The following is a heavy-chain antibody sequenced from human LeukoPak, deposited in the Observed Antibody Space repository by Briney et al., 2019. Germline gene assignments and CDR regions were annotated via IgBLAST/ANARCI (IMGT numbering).Heavy chain of an antibody. J-gene: IGHJ4*02. Sequence: GGSLRPSCAASGFTFNDFWMSWVRQAPGEGLEWVANIRQDGGAKNYVDSVKGRFTISRDNAKRSLYLQMNSLRAEDTAVYYCAPPPIAATGNWGQGTLVTVSS. CDR1: GFTFNDFW. V-gene: IGHV3-7*01. D-gene: IGHD6-13*01. CDR2: IRQDGGAK. CDR3: APPPIAATGN.